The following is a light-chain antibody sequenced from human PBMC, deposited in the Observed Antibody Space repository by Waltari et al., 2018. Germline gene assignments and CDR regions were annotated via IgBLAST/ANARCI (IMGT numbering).Light chain of an antibody. V-gene: IGLV2-14*03. J-gene: IGLJ2*01. CDR2: AVT. CDR3: SSFTDTHTLL. Sequence: QSALTQPASVSGSPGQSITISCTGTSNDVGASNFVSWYPQHPGRAPQLMLYAVTERPSGISYRFSGSKSANTASLTISGLLPEDEAIYYCSSFTDTHTLLFGGGTTVTVL. CDR1: SNDVGASNF.